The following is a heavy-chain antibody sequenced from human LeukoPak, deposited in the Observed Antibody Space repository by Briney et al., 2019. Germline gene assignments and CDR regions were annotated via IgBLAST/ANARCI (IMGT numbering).Heavy chain of an antibody. CDR3: ARDASNTAMVTL. V-gene: IGHV3-21*01. Sequence: PGGSLRLSCAASGFTFSSYSMNWVRHAPGKGLGWVSSISSSSSYIYYADSVKGRFTISRDNAKNSLYLQMNSLRAEDTAVYYCARDASNTAMVTLWGQGTLVTVSS. CDR1: GFTFSSYS. CDR2: ISSSSSYI. D-gene: IGHD5-18*01. J-gene: IGHJ4*02.